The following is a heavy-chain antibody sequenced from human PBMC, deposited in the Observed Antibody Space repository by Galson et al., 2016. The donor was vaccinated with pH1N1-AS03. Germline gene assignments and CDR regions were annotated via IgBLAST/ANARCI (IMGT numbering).Heavy chain of an antibody. Sequence: SLRLSCATRGFTFGSYGMTWVHQAPRKGLEWASSIRVTRGSTYYADSLKGRFTISRDHSKHTLYLQMRSLRAEDTAVYYCAKERSSWLPGWGSVDSWGQGTLVTVSS. J-gene: IGHJ4*02. CDR3: AKERSSWLPGWGSVDS. D-gene: IGHD6-13*01. V-gene: IGHV3-23*01. CDR2: IRVTRGST. CDR1: GFTFGSYG.